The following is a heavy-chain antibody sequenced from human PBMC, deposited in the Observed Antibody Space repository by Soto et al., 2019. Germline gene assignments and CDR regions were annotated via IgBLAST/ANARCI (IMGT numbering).Heavy chain of an antibody. CDR3: AKDQFRPGLLYSLGLLLPEYGY. J-gene: IGHJ4*02. CDR1: GFSFITFA. CDR2: ISVSADRT. D-gene: IGHD3-22*01. V-gene: IGHV3-23*01. Sequence: PWGSLRLSCVASGFSFITFAITFFGHSPCKWREWVGGISVSADRTYYADSVKGRFTVSRDNSKNTLFLHMSSLRVEDTAVYYCAKDQFRPGLLYSLGLLLPEYGYWGQGTLVTVSS.